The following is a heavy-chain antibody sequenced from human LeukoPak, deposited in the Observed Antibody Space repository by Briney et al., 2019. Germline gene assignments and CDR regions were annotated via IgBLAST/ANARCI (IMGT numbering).Heavy chain of an antibody. D-gene: IGHD3-10*01. V-gene: IGHV6-1*01. CDR1: GDSVSSNSVA. J-gene: IGHJ4*02. Sequence: SQTLSLTCAISGDSVSSNSVAWNWIRQSPSRGLEWLGRTHYKSKWYNNYAVSVKSRITINSDTSKNQFSLQLNSVTPEDTAVYYCARGDIGLDYWGQGTLVTVSS. CDR2: THYKSKWYN. CDR3: ARGDIGLDY.